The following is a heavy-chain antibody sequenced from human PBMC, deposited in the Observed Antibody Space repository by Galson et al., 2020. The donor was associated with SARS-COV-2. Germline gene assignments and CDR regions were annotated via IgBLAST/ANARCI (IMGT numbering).Heavy chain of an antibody. CDR3: ATNLIAVVAPY. Sequence: GESLKISCTASGFTFSNSVMHWVRQAPGKGLEWVALVSYDGSTKRYTDSVRGRFTISRDNSKNTLSLQMDGLRSDDTAMYYCATNLIAVVAPYWGQGTLVTVSS. V-gene: IGHV3-30*03. CDR2: VSYDGSTK. CDR1: GFTFSNSV. D-gene: IGHD6-19*01. J-gene: IGHJ4*02.